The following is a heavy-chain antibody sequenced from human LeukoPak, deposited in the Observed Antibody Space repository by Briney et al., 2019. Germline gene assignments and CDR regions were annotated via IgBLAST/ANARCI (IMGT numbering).Heavy chain of an antibody. J-gene: IGHJ4*02. CDR1: GFTFSSYS. V-gene: IGHV3-21*01. CDR2: ISSSSSYI. Sequence: PGGSLRLSCAASGFTFSSYSMNWVRQAPGKGLEWVSSISSSSSYIYYADSVKGRFTISRDNAENSLYLQMNSLRAEDTAVYYCARDRGIAAAGYFDYWGQGTLVTVSS. D-gene: IGHD6-13*01. CDR3: ARDRGIAAAGYFDY.